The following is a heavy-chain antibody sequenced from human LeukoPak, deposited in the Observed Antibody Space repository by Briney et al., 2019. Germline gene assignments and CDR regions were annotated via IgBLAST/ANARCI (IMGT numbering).Heavy chain of an antibody. J-gene: IGHJ4*02. CDR1: GFTFSSYA. D-gene: IGHD6-19*01. CDR3: ARDSHYATSGWDFDY. CDR2: ISGSDGSA. V-gene: IGHV3-23*01. Sequence: PGGSLRLSCAASGFTFSSYAMSGVRRAPGKGLEWVSAISGSDGSAYYADSVKGRFTISRDNSKNTVYLQMNSLRAEDTAVYYCARDSHYATSGWDFDYWGQGTLVTVSS.